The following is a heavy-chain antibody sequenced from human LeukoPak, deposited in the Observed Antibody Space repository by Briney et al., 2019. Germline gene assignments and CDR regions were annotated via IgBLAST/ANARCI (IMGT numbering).Heavy chain of an antibody. J-gene: IGHJ4*02. D-gene: IGHD1-26*01. Sequence: SETLSLTCTVSGDSISSYYWSWIRQPPGKGLEWIGHIYYSGSTDYNPSLKSRVTISVDTSKNQFSLKLSSVTAADTAVYYCARQSGRNLLDYSGQGTLVTVSS. CDR1: GDSISSYY. V-gene: IGHV4-59*08. CDR3: ARQSGRNLLDY. CDR2: IYYSGST.